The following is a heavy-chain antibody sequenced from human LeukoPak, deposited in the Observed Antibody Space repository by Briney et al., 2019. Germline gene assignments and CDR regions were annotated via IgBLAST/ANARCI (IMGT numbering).Heavy chain of an antibody. CDR3: ARAPSEVGGYYPEYFRH. CDR2: IKSDGKT. CDR1: GFTFSRYW. J-gene: IGHJ1*01. D-gene: IGHD3-22*01. Sequence: PGGSLRLSCEAPGFTFSRYWMHWVRQAPGKGLVWVSRIKSDGKTNYADSVKGRFTISRDNAKNTVSLQIDSLRAEDTGVYYCARAPSEVGGYYPEYFRHWGQGTLVTVSS. V-gene: IGHV3-74*01.